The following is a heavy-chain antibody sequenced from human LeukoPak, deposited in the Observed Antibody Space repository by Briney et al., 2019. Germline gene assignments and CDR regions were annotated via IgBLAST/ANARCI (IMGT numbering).Heavy chain of an antibody. CDR1: GYTFTSYY. J-gene: IGHJ4*02. CDR2: INPSGGST. D-gene: IGHD3-3*01. CDR3: ARDQRIFGVVMAPFDY. V-gene: IGHV1-46*01. Sequence: GASVKVSCKASGYTFTSYYMHWVRQAPGQGLEWMGIINPSGGSTSYAQKFQGRVTMTRDMSTSTVYMELSSLRSEDTAVYYCARDQRIFGVVMAPFDYWGQGTLVIVSS.